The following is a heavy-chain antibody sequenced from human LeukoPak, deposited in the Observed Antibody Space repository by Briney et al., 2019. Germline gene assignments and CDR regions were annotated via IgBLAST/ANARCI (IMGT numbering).Heavy chain of an antibody. Sequence: GGSLRLSCAASGFTFSSYSMNWVRQAPGKGLEWVSSISSSSSYIYYADSVKGRFTISRDNSKNTLYLQMNSLRAEDTAVYYCAPAGAAAGRVYFDYWGQGTLVTVSS. J-gene: IGHJ4*02. CDR3: APAGAAAGRVYFDY. CDR2: ISSSSSYI. V-gene: IGHV3-21*01. D-gene: IGHD6-13*01. CDR1: GFTFSSYS.